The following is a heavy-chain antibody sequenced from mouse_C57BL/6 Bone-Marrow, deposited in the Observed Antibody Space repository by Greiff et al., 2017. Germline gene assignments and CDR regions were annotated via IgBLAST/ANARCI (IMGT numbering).Heavy chain of an antibody. V-gene: IGHV5-4*03. Sequence: EVMLVESGGGLVKPGGSLKLSCAASGFTFSSYAMSWVRQTPEKRLEWVATISDGGSYTYYPDNVKGRFTISRDNAKNNLYLQMSHLKSEDTAMYYCASLGAIDYWGQGTSVTVSS. D-gene: IGHD3-1*01. J-gene: IGHJ4*01. CDR3: ASLGAIDY. CDR2: ISDGGSYT. CDR1: GFTFSSYA.